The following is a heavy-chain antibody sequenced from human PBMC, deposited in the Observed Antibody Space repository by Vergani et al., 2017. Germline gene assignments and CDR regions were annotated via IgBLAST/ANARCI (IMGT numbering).Heavy chain of an antibody. V-gene: IGHV4-61*01. D-gene: IGHD4-11*01. J-gene: IGHJ6*03. CDR3: ARGDRQNYSNYVYYYYYYMDV. CDR2: IYYSGST. CDR1: GGSVSSGSYY. Sequence: QVQLQESGPGLVKPSETLSLTCTVSGGSVSSGSYYWSWIRQPPGKGLEWIGYIYYSGSTNYNPSLKSRVTISVDTSKNQFSLKLSSVTAADTAVYYCARGDRQNYSNYVYYYYYYMDVWGKGTTVTVSS.